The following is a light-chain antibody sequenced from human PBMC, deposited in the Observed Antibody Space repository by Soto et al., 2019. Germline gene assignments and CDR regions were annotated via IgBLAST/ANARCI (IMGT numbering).Light chain of an antibody. Sequence: PHSPSTLSVSPGERSTLCCMPSQSVTSNYLAWFQQKPGQPPRLLIYGASNRATGIPDRFSGSASGTDFTLTISRLEREDFAVYYCQQYGVLPRTFGQGTMVDIK. CDR3: QQYGVLPRT. J-gene: IGKJ1*01. V-gene: IGKV3-20*01. CDR1: QSVTSNY. CDR2: GAS.